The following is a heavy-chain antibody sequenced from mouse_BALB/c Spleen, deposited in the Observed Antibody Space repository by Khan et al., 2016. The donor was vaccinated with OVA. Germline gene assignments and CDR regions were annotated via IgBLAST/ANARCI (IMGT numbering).Heavy chain of an antibody. Sequence: EVELVESGGGLVKPGGSLKLSCAASAFTFSDYYMYWVRQTPEKRLEWVATISDGRSYTYYPDSVKGRFTISRDDAKNNLYLQMSSLKSEDTAMYYCARGYYGNPFAYWGQGTLVTVSA. D-gene: IGHD2-1*01. J-gene: IGHJ3*01. CDR3: ARGYYGNPFAY. CDR2: ISDGRSYT. CDR1: AFTFSDYY. V-gene: IGHV5-4*02.